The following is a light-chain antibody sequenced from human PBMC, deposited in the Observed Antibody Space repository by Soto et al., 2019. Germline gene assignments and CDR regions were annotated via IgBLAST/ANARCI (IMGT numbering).Light chain of an antibody. CDR2: EVI. V-gene: IGLV2-14*01. J-gene: IGLJ2*01. Sequence: QSALTQPASVSGSPGQSITISCTGTSSDIGAYKYVSWCQQHPGRAPKLMIYEVIHRPSGVSSRFSGSKSGKTASLSISGLQADDEADYYCSSYTSSRTLVFGGGTKVTVL. CDR1: SSDIGAYKY. CDR3: SSYTSSRTLV.